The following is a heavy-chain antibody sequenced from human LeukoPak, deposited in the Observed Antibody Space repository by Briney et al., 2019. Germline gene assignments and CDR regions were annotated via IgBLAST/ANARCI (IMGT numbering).Heavy chain of an antibody. CDR1: GYTFTGYY. CDR2: INPNSGGT. Sequence: GASVKVSCKASGYTFTGYYMHWVRQAPGQGLEWMGWINPNSGGTNYAQKFQGRVTMTRDTSISTAYMELSRLRSDDTAVYYCAREHPLGDFWSGRITRELDYWGQGTLVTVSS. J-gene: IGHJ4*02. D-gene: IGHD3-3*01. CDR3: AREHPLGDFWSGRITRELDY. V-gene: IGHV1-2*02.